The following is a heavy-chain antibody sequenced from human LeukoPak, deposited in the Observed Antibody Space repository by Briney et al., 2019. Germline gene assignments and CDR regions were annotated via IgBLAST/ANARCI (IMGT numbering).Heavy chain of an antibody. V-gene: IGHV3-53*01. CDR3: ARSGYYYGSGSHFDY. CDR1: GFTFSSFE. Sequence: PGGSLRLSCAASGFTFSSFEMNWVRQAPGKGLEWVSVIYSGGSTYYADSVKGRFNISRDNSKNTLYLQMNSLRAEDTAVYYCARSGYYYGSGSHFDYWGQGTLVTVSS. J-gene: IGHJ4*02. D-gene: IGHD3-10*01. CDR2: IYSGGST.